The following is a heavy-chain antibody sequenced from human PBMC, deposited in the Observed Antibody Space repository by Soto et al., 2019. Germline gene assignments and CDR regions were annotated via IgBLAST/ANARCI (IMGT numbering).Heavy chain of an antibody. D-gene: IGHD3-10*01. CDR3: VGGQYYFDY. CDR1: GFPFTSYG. CDR2: ISYDGSDK. J-gene: IGHJ4*02. V-gene: IGHV3-30*03. Sequence: SGGSLRLSCAASGFPFTSYGMHWVREGPDKGLEWVAIISYDGSDKYYADSVKGRFTISRDNSKNTLYLQMNSLRPEDTALYYCVGGQYYFDYRGQGTLVTVSS.